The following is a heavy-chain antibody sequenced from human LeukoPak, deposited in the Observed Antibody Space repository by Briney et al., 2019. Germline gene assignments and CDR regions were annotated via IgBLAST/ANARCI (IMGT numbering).Heavy chain of an antibody. Sequence: SVKVSCKASGGTFSSYAISWVRQAPGQGLEWMGGIIPIFGTANYAQKFQGRVTITADESTSTAYMELSSLRSEDTAVYYCARVDGGGDGQFDYWGQGTLVTVSS. J-gene: IGHJ4*02. CDR3: ARVDGGGDGQFDY. V-gene: IGHV1-69*13. CDR1: GGTFSSYA. D-gene: IGHD2-21*02. CDR2: IIPIFGTA.